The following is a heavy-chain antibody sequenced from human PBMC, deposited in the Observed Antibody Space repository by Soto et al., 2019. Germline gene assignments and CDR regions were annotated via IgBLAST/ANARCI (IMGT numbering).Heavy chain of an antibody. CDR2: ISYDGSNK. CDR1: GFTFSSYG. CDR3: AKDGGYSYGYAFDI. V-gene: IGHV3-30*18. J-gene: IGHJ3*02. Sequence: QVQLVESGGGVVQPGRSLRLSCAASGFTFSSYGMHWVRQAPGKGLEWVAVISYDGSNKYYADSVKGRFTISRDNSKNTLYLQMNSLRAEHTAVYYCAKDGGYSYGYAFDIWGQGTMVTVSS. D-gene: IGHD5-18*01.